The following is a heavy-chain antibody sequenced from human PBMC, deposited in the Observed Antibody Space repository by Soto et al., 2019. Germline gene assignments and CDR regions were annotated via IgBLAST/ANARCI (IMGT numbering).Heavy chain of an antibody. D-gene: IGHD5-12*01. CDR3: ARGQEGVVATH. J-gene: IGHJ4*02. CDR1: GGSLSGYY. CDR2: IKDGGRT. Sequence: QVQLQQWGAGLLKPSETLSLNCAVNGGSLSGYYWSWIRQPPGKGLEWIGEIKDGGRTNYSPSLKSRATKSSDTSNNQFSLGLYSVTAADTGVYYCARGQEGVVATHWDQGTLVTVSS. V-gene: IGHV4-34*01.